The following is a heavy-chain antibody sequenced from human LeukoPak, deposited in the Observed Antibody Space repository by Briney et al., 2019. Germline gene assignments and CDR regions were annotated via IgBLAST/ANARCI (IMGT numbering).Heavy chain of an antibody. CDR3: ARSDYALTLGYCSGGSCYPDAFDI. CDR2: ISGSGGST. J-gene: IGHJ3*02. D-gene: IGHD2-15*01. Sequence: GGSLRLSCAASGFTFSSYAMSWVRQAPGKGLEWVSAISGSGGSTYYADSVKGRFTISRDNSKNTLYLQMNSLRAEDTAVYYCARSDYALTLGYCSGGSCYPDAFDIWGQGTMVTVAS. CDR1: GFTFSSYA. V-gene: IGHV3-23*01.